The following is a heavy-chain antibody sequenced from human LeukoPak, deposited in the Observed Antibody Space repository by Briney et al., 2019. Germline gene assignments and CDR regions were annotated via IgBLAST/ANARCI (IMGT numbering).Heavy chain of an antibody. CDR3: AREWDLYSYGVGY. CDR1: GFTFSLAW. J-gene: IGHJ4*02. V-gene: IGHV3-15*01. CDR2: TRSKTDGGTI. D-gene: IGHD5-18*01. Sequence: GGSLRLSCTASGFTFSLAWMSWVRQAPGKGLEWVGRTRSKTDGGTIDYAAPVKGRFTISRDNSKNTLYLQMNSLRAEDTAVYYCAREWDLYSYGVGYWGQGTLVTVSS.